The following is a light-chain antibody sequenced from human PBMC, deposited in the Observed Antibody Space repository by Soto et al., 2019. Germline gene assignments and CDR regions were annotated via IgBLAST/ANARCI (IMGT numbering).Light chain of an antibody. CDR1: QSVLYSSNNKNY. V-gene: IGKV4-1*01. J-gene: IGKJ1*01. CDR3: QQYYSLPRT. Sequence: DIVMTQSPDSLAVSLGERATINCKSSQSVLYSSNNKNYLAWYQQRPGQPPKLLIYWASTRESGVPDRFSGSGSGTDFTLTISSLQAEDVAVYYCQQYYSLPRTFDQGTKVELK. CDR2: WAS.